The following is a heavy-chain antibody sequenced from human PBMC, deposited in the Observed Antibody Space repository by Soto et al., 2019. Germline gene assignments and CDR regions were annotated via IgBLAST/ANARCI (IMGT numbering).Heavy chain of an antibody. J-gene: IGHJ3*02. V-gene: IGHV4-61*01. Sequence: QVQLQESGPGLVKPSETLSLTCTVSGGSVTSGSYYWSWSRQPAGKGLESIGYMYYSGSTNYNPSLKSRVTISVDTSKNQFSLKLSSVTAADTAVYYCAREGYYDSSDYYFAFDIWGHGTMVTVSS. CDR2: MYYSGST. CDR1: GGSVTSGSYY. CDR3: AREGYYDSSDYYFAFDI. D-gene: IGHD3-22*01.